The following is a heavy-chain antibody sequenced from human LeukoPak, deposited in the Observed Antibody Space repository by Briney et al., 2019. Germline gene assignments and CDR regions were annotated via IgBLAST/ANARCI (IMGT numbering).Heavy chain of an antibody. CDR2: IYYSGST. V-gene: IGHV4-59*01. D-gene: IGHD2-15*01. CDR1: GGSISSYY. CDR3: ARELGCSGGSCYSDGAFDI. Sequence: PSETLSLTCTVSGGSISSYYWSWIRQPPGKGLEWIGYIYYSGSTNYNPSLKSRVTISVDTSKNQFSLKLSSVTAADTAVYYCARELGCSGGSCYSDGAFDIWGQGTMVPVSS. J-gene: IGHJ3*02.